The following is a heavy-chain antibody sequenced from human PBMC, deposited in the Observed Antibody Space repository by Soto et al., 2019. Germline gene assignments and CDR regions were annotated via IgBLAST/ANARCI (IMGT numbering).Heavy chain of an antibody. CDR3: ARDGGAAFAFNWFDP. Sequence: SETLSLTCTVSGGSISSYYLSWIRQPPGKGLEWIGYIYYSGSTNYNPSLKSRVTISVDTSKNQFSLKLSSVTAADTAVYYCARDGGAAFAFNWFDPWGQGTLVTVSS. CDR1: GGSISSYY. V-gene: IGHV4-59*01. CDR2: IYYSGST. J-gene: IGHJ5*02. D-gene: IGHD6-13*01.